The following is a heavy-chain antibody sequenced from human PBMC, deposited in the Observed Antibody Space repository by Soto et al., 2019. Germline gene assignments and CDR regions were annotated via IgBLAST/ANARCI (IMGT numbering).Heavy chain of an antibody. J-gene: IGHJ4*02. CDR3: AIQDYDGNFDY. D-gene: IGHD4-17*01. CDR1: GGTFSSYA. Sequence: ASVKVSCKASGGTFSSYAISWVRQAPGQGLEWMGGIIPIFGTANYAQKFQGRVTITADESTSTAYMELSSLRSEDTAVYYCAIQDYDGNFDYWGQGTLVTVSS. V-gene: IGHV1-69*13. CDR2: IIPIFGTA.